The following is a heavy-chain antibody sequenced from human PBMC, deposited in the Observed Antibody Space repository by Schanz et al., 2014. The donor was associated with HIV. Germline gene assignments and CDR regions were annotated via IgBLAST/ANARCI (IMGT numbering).Heavy chain of an antibody. J-gene: IGHJ4*02. CDR2: ISHDGTNK. V-gene: IGHV3-30-3*02. CDR1: GFDFSSDT. Sequence: QVHLVESGGGVVRPGRSLRLSCATSGFDFSSDTMHWVRQAPGKALEWVAVISHDGTNKFYAGSVKDRFTISRDNAKNTLYVQIRSLRNEDTAVYYCVKGERIGYRIEVTGPTFDYWGQGTLVTVS. D-gene: IGHD3-22*01. CDR3: VKGERIGYRIEVTGPTFDY.